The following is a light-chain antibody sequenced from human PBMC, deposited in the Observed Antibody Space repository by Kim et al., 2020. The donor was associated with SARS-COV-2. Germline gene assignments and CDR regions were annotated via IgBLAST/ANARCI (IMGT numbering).Light chain of an antibody. Sequence: EIVLTQSPGTLSLSPGERATLSCRASQSVSGSYLVWYQQKPGQAPRILIYGASSRATGIPDRFSGSGSGTDFTLTISRLEPEDFAVYYCQQYGSSPRTFGQGTKLEI. J-gene: IGKJ2*01. V-gene: IGKV3-20*01. CDR2: GAS. CDR3: QQYGSSPRT. CDR1: QSVSGSY.